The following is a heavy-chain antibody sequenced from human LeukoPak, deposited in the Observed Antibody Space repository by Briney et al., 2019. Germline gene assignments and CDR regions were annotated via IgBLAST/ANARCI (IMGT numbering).Heavy chain of an antibody. CDR3: AREFDFWSGYLDY. D-gene: IGHD3-3*01. CDR1: GGTFSSYT. CDR2: IIPILGIA. V-gene: IGHV1-69*04. Sequence: KTGSSVKVSCKASGGTFSSYTISWVRQAPGQGLEWMGRIIPILGIANYAQKFQGRVTITADKSTSTAYMELSSLRSEDTAVYYCAREFDFWSGYLDYWGQGTLVTVSS. J-gene: IGHJ4*02.